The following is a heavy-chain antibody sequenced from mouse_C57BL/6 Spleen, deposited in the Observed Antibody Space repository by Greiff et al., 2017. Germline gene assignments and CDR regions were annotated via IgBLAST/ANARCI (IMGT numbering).Heavy chain of an antibody. CDR2: LSSGGDYI. CDR1: GFTFSSYA. J-gene: IGHJ4*01. D-gene: IGHD1-1*01. V-gene: IGHV5-9-1*02. CDR3: TRGNYYGSSYVKAMDY. Sequence: EVMLVESGEGLVKPGGSLKLSCAASGFTFSSYAMSWVRQTPEKRLEWVAYLSSGGDYIYYADTVKGRFTISRDNARNTLYLQMSSLKSEDTAMYYCTRGNYYGSSYVKAMDYWGQGTSVTVSS.